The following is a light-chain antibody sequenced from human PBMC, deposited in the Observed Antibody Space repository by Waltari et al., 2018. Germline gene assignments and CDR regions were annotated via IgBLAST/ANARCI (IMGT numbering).Light chain of an antibody. Sequence: DIQLTQSPSFLSASIGDRVTITCRASQGISSYLAWYQQKPGKAPKLLVYAAYTLQSGVPSRVSGSGSGTEFTLTISSLQPEEFATDYCQELNTYPQSLTFGGGTKVEI. CDR2: AAY. CDR1: QGISSY. J-gene: IGKJ4*01. V-gene: IGKV1-9*01. CDR3: QELNTYPQSLT.